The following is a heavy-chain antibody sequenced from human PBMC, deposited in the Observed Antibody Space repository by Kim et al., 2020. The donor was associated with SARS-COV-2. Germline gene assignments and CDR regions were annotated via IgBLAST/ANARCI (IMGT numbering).Heavy chain of an antibody. CDR1: GASVGTNNW. Sequence: SETLSLTCAVSGASVGTNNWWSWVRQSPGKGLEWIGEIFHSGKTNYNLSLKSRVTLSVDKSKNHFSLKLTSLTAADTGIYYCARDTVTTGFDVWGQGTLVTVSS. CDR2: IFHSGKT. D-gene: IGHD4-17*01. J-gene: IGHJ4*02. V-gene: IGHV4-4*02. CDR3: ARDTVTTGFDV.